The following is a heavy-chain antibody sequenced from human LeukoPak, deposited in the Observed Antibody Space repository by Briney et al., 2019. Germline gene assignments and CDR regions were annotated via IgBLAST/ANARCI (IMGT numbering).Heavy chain of an antibody. CDR3: ARDPLVGATSGSDY. D-gene: IGHD1-26*01. J-gene: IGHJ4*02. Sequence: PGGSLRLSCAASGFTFDDYGMSWVRQAPGKGLEWVSGINWNGGSTGYADSVKGRFTISRDNAKNSLYLQMNSLRAEDTAVYYCARDPLVGATSGSDYWGQGTLVTVSS. CDR2: INWNGGST. V-gene: IGHV3-20*04. CDR1: GFTFDDYG.